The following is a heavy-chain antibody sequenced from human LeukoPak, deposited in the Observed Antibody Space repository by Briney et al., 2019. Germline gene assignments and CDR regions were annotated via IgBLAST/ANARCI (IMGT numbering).Heavy chain of an antibody. D-gene: IGHD6-13*01. J-gene: IGHJ6*03. CDR2: IYYSGST. CDR3: ARCTGGIAAAGTYYYYYYMDV. Sequence: SETLSLTCTVSGGSISSSSYYWGWIRQPPGKGLEWIGSIYYSGSTYYNPSLKSRVTISVDTSKNQFSLKLSSVTAADTAVYYCARCTGGIAAAGTYYYYYYMDVWGKGTTVTVSS. V-gene: IGHV4-39*01. CDR1: GGSISSSSYY.